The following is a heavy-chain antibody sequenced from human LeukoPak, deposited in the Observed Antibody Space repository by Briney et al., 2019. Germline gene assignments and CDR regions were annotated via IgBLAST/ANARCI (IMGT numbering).Heavy chain of an antibody. J-gene: IGHJ4*02. CDR1: GGSISSGEYY. Sequence: PSETLSLTCTVSGGSISSGEYYWSWIRQPPGKGLEWIGYIYYSGSTYDNPSLKSRITISVDTSKNQSSLKLSSVPAADTAVYYCARGAGGDWGGLDYWGQGTLVTVSS. D-gene: IGHD2-21*02. V-gene: IGHV4-30-4*01. CDR2: IYYSGST. CDR3: ARGAGGDWGGLDY.